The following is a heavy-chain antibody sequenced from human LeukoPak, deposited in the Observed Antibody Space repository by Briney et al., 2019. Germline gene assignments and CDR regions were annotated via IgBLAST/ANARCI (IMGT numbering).Heavy chain of an antibody. CDR1: GYTFTGYY. D-gene: IGHD2-2*01. Sequence: GESLKISCKGSGYTFTGYYIHWVRQAPGQGLEWMGWIGSNSGGTRYAQEFQDRVTMTRDTSISTAYMELNSLRSDDTAVYYCARRPGRSSSLPYGMFLWGQGTTVIVSS. CDR3: ARRPGRSSSLPYGMFL. J-gene: IGHJ6*02. V-gene: IGHV1-2*02. CDR2: IGSNSGGT.